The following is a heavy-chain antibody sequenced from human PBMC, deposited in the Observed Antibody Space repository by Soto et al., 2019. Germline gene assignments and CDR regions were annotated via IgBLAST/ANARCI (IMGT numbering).Heavy chain of an antibody. Sequence: VQLVQSGPEVKRPGASVKVSCQTSGFTFTSYPFSWVRQAPGQGLEWLAWVHPYEGTTKVAHQFRDRITLTTDTSAATVFMELTRLTSDDTAGYFCAREYCSSTTWIDYWGQGTLVAVSS. V-gene: IGHV1-18*04. CDR3: AREYCSSTTWIDY. J-gene: IGHJ4*02. CDR1: GFTFTSYP. CDR2: VHPYEGTT. D-gene: IGHD2-2*03.